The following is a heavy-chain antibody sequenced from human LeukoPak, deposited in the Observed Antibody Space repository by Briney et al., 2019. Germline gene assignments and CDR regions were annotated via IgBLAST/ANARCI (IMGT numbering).Heavy chain of an antibody. Sequence: TLSLTCAVYGGSFSGYYWSWIRQPPGKGLEWIGEINHSGSTNYNPSLKSRVTISVDTSKNQFSLKLSSVTAADTAVYYCARGLMVGATAPYYFDYWGQGTLVTVSS. V-gene: IGHV4-34*01. CDR3: ARGLMVGATAPYYFDY. D-gene: IGHD1-26*01. J-gene: IGHJ4*02. CDR1: GGSFSGYY. CDR2: INHSGST.